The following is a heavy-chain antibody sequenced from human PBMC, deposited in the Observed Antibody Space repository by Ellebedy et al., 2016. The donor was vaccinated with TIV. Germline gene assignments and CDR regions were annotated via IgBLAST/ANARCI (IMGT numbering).Heavy chain of an antibody. CDR1: GFTFSPYA. J-gene: IGHJ6*02. CDR2: IFGSGGKR. V-gene: IGHV3-21*01. Sequence: PSETLSLTCAASGFTFSPYAMSWVRQAPGKGLEWVSGIFGSGGKRYADSVKGRFTISRDNANSSLFLEMNSLRAEDTAVYYCARGVGSGWYRHYYGMDVWGQGTTVTVSS. D-gene: IGHD6-19*01. CDR3: ARGVGSGWYRHYYGMDV.